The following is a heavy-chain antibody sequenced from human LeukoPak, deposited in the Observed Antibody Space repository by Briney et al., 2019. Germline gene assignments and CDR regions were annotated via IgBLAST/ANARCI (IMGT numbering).Heavy chain of an antibody. V-gene: IGHV4-39*01. CDR3: ARHGAGGIVVVPAAHFDY. D-gene: IGHD2-2*01. Sequence: SETLSLTCTVSGGSISSSSYYWGWIRQPPGKGLEWIGSIYYSGSTYYNPSLKSRVTISVDTSKNQFSLKLSSVTAADTAVYYCARHGAGGIVVVPAAHFDYWGQGTLVTVSS. J-gene: IGHJ4*02. CDR1: GGSISSSSYY. CDR2: IYYSGST.